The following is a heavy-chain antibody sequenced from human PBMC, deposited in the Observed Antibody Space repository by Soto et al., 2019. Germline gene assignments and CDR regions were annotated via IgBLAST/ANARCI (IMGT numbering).Heavy chain of an antibody. CDR1: GDSLSTDYW. CDR2: IHHSGIT. D-gene: IGHD3-16*02. V-gene: IGHV4-4*02. J-gene: IGHJ4*02. Sequence: SETLSLTCTVSGDSLSTDYWWSWVRQPPGKGLEWIGEIHHSGITNYIQSVRSRVTMSVDKSNNQVSLELTSVAAADTAVYYCARGISYRWVYWGQGILVTVSS. CDR3: ARGISYRWVY.